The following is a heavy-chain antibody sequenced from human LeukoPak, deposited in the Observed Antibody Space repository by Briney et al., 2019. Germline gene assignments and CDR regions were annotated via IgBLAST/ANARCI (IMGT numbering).Heavy chain of an antibody. CDR1: GYTFTGYY. J-gene: IGHJ4*02. CDR2: ISAYNGNT. CDR3: ARDRAGYYDSSGYSADPVHPFDY. D-gene: IGHD3-22*01. Sequence: ASVKVSCKASGYTFTGYYMHWVRQAPGQGLEWMGWISAYNGNTNYAQKLQGRVTMTTDTSTSTAYMELRSLRSDDTAVYYCARDRAGYYDSSGYSADPVHPFDYWGQGTLVTVSS. V-gene: IGHV1-18*04.